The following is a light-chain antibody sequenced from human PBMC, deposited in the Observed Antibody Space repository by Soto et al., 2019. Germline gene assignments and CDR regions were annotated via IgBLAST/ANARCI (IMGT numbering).Light chain of an antibody. Sequence: ETGLTQSPGTLSLSPGERATLSCRASQSVAKNYLAWYQHKPGQGPRPLISVASSRATGIPDRFSGSWSGTDFTLTISRLQSEDFAVYYCLQYASEPLTFGGGTKVEI. CDR1: QSVAKNY. CDR3: LQYASEPLT. CDR2: VAS. V-gene: IGKV3-20*01. J-gene: IGKJ4*01.